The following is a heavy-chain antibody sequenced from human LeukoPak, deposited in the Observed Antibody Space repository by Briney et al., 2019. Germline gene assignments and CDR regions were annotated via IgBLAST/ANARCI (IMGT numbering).Heavy chain of an antibody. D-gene: IGHD3-10*01. CDR1: GFPFSNFW. CDR3: VKPYYFSSGSLN. Sequence: GGSLRLSCTASGFPFSNFWMSWVRQAPGMGLAWVATINQDGSEKYFVDSVKGRFTISRDNAKNSLYLQMQSLRADDTAIYYCVKPYYFSSGSLNWGRGTLVTVSS. CDR2: INQDGSEK. V-gene: IGHV3-7*01. J-gene: IGHJ4*02.